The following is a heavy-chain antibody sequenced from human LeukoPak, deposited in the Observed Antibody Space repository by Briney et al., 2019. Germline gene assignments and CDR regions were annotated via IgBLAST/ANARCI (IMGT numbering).Heavy chain of an antibody. CDR3: ARGRYCSSTICYPYYYYGMDV. J-gene: IGHJ6*04. D-gene: IGHD2-2*01. Sequence: SETLSLTCTVSGGSISSGDYYWSWIRQPPGKGLEWIGYIYYSGSTYYNPSLKSRVTISVDTSKNQFSLKLSSVTAADTAVYYCARGRYCSSTICYPYYYYGMDVWGKGTTVTVSS. V-gene: IGHV4-30-4*01. CDR2: IYYSGST. CDR1: GGSISSGDYY.